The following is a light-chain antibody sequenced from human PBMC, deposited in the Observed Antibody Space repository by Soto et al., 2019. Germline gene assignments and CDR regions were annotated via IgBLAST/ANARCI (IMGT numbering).Light chain of an antibody. J-gene: IGLJ1*01. CDR3: SSYTSSSTRV. V-gene: IGLV2-14*01. CDR2: DVS. CDR1: SSDIGGYNY. Sequence: QSALTQPASVSGSPGQSITISCTGTSSDIGGYNYVSWYQQHPDKAPKLMVYDVSHRPSGVSNRFSGSKSGNTASLTISGLQAEDEADYYCSSYTSSSTRVFGTGTKLTVL.